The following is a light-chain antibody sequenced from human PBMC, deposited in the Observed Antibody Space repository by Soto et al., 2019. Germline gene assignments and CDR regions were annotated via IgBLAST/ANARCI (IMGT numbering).Light chain of an antibody. Sequence: DIQMTQSPSTLSASVGDRVTITCRASQSISSWLAWYQQKPGKAPKLLIYDASRLESGVPSRFSGSGSATEFTLTISSLQPDDFATYYYQQYNNYWPFGQGTKVDSK. J-gene: IGKJ1*01. CDR3: QQYNNYWP. V-gene: IGKV1-5*01. CDR2: DAS. CDR1: QSISSW.